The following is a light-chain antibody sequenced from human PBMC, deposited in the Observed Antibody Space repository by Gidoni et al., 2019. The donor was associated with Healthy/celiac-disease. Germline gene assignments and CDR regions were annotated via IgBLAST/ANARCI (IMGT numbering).Light chain of an antibody. CDR2: EAS. CDR1: QSVSSY. CDR3: QQRSNWPPLT. J-gene: IGKJ5*01. Sequence: EIVLTQSPATLSLSPGERATLSCRASQSVSSYLAWYQQKPGQAPRLLIYEASNRATGIPARFSGSRSGTDFTLTISSLEPEDCAVYYCQQRSNWPPLTFGQGTRLEIK. V-gene: IGKV3-11*01.